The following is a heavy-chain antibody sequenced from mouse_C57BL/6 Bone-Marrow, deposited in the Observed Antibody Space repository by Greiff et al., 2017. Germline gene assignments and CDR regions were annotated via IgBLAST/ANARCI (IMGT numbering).Heavy chain of an antibody. J-gene: IGHJ4*01. D-gene: IGHD1-1*01. Sequence: EVQLVESGGDLVKPGGSLKLSCAASGFNFSSYGMSWVRQTPDKRLEWVATISSGGSYTYYPDSVKGRFTISRDNAKNTLYLQMSSLKSEDTAMYYCARLTTVVDAMDYWGQGTSVTVSS. CDR2: ISSGGSYT. CDR1: GFNFSSYG. V-gene: IGHV5-6*01. CDR3: ARLTTVVDAMDY.